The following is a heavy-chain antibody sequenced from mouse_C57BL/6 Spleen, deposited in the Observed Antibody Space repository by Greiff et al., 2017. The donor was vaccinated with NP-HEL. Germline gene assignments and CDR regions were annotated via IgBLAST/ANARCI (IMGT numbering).Heavy chain of an antibody. CDR2: ILPGSGST. CDR3: ARRGPLIYYYGSSYEAWFAY. Sequence: QVQLQQSGAELMKPGASVKLSCKATGYTFTGYWIEWVKQRPGHGLEWIGEILPGSGSTNYNEKFKGKATFTADTSSNTAYMQLSSLTTEDSAIYYCARRGPLIYYYGSSYEAWFAYWGQGTLVTVSA. J-gene: IGHJ3*01. D-gene: IGHD1-1*01. CDR1: GYTFTGYW. V-gene: IGHV1-9*01.